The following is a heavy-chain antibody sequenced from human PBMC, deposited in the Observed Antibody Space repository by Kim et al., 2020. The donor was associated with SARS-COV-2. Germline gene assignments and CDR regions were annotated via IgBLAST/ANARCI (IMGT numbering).Heavy chain of an antibody. V-gene: IGHV4-39*01. J-gene: IGHJ4*02. CDR3: ARLRGPRHDILTPDY. D-gene: IGHD3-9*01. CDR2: IYYSGST. CDR1: GGSISSSSYY. Sequence: SETLSLTCTVSGGSISSSSYYWGWIRQPPGKGLEWIGSIYYSGSTYYNPSLKSRVTISVDTSKNQFSLKLSSVTAADTAVYYCARLRGPRHDILTPDYWGQGTLVTVSS.